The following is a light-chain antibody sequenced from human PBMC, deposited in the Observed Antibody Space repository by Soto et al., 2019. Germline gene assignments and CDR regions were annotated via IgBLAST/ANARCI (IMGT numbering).Light chain of an antibody. J-gene: IGLJ2*01. CDR1: SSNVGGYSY. Sequence: QSALTQPASVSGSPGQSITISCAGTSSNVGGYSYVSWYQHHPGKPPKLMIYDVSNRPSGISNRFSGSKSGNTASLTISGLHAEDEADYYCSSYTTSSTILFGGGTKLTVL. V-gene: IGLV2-14*03. CDR3: SSYTTSSTIL. CDR2: DVS.